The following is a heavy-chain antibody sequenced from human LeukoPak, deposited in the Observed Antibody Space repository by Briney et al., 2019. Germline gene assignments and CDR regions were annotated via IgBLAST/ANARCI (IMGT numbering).Heavy chain of an antibody. CDR2: THSSGSA. J-gene: IGHJ4*02. CDR1: GGSISSFY. Sequence: SETLSLTCSVAGGSISSFYWGWIRQPPGKGVEWIGHTHSSGSANYNPSLRGRVTISVDASKNQFSLKLSSVTAADTAVYYCARVGCSSTSCYDYWGQGTLVTVSS. V-gene: IGHV4-59*12. D-gene: IGHD2-2*01. CDR3: ARVGCSSTSCYDY.